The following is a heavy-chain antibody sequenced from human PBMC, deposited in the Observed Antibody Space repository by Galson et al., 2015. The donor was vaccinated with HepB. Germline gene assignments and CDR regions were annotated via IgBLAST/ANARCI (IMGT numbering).Heavy chain of an antibody. Sequence: SLRLSCAASGFTFSSYGMHWVRQAPGKGLEWVAVISHDERNKKYVDSVKGRFTISRDTSKNTLYLRMNSLRAEDTGIYYCAKDPYNSVAAGGTGAFDHWGQGTLVTVSS. CDR2: ISHDERNK. D-gene: IGHD6-13*01. J-gene: IGHJ4*02. V-gene: IGHV3-30*18. CDR3: AKDPYNSVAAGGTGAFDH. CDR1: GFTFSSYG.